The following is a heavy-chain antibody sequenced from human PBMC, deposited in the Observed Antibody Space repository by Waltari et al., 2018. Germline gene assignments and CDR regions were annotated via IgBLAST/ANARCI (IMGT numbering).Heavy chain of an antibody. CDR1: GDSISSYY. D-gene: IGHD3-10*01. CDR3: ARHGGQGSGSQSDY. J-gene: IGHJ4*02. CDR2: IYTGRHP. Sequence: QVQLQESGPGLVKPSETLSLTCTVSGDSISSYYWSWIRQPAGKGLEYIGRIYTGRHPNYNPSLESRVTILVYKSNNQFSLDLTSVTAADTAIYYCARHGGQGSGSQSDYWGQGKLVTVSS. V-gene: IGHV4-4*07.